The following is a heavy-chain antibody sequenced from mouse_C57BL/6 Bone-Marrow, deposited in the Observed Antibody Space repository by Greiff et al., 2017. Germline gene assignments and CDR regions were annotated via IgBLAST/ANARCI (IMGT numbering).Heavy chain of an antibody. CDR3: ARGVYYYGSRWYFDV. D-gene: IGHD1-1*01. V-gene: IGHV1-39*01. J-gene: IGHJ1*03. Sequence: EVQLQESGPELVKPGASVKISCKASGYSFTDYNMNWVKQSNGKSLEWLGVINPNYGTTSYNQTFKGKDTLTVDQSSSTAYMQRNSLTSDDSAVYYGARGVYYYGSRWYFDVWGTGTTVTVSS. CDR2: INPNYGTT. CDR1: GYSFTDYN.